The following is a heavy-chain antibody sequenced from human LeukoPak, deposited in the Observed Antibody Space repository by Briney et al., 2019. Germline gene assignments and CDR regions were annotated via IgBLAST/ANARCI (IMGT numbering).Heavy chain of an antibody. Sequence: PSETLSLTCAVYGGSFSGYYWSWIRQPPGKGLEWIGEINHSGGTNYNPSLKSRVTISVDTSKNQFSLNLSSVTAADTAVYYCAGRWPDYYYYYMDVWGKGTTVTVSS. CDR3: AGRWPDYYYYYMDV. J-gene: IGHJ6*03. CDR2: INHSGGT. CDR1: GGSFSGYY. V-gene: IGHV4-34*01. D-gene: IGHD6-13*01.